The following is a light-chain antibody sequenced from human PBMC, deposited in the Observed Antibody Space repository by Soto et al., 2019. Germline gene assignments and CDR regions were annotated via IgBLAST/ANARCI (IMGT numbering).Light chain of an antibody. CDR2: SSD. CDR1: RSNIGTNH. CDR3: AAWDDSLSGVI. V-gene: IGLV1-44*01. Sequence: QPVLTQPPSASGTPGQRVTISCSGGRSNIGTNHVHWYQKLPGTAPKLLIYSSDHRPSGVPDRFSGTKSGTSASLVISGLQSEDEGDYYCAAWDDSLSGVIFGGGTKVTVL. J-gene: IGLJ2*01.